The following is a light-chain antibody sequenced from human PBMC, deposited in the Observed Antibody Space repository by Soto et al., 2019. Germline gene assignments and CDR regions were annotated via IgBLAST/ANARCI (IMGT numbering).Light chain of an antibody. Sequence: EVVLTQSPVNLSLSPGERATLSCRASQRIAKNFLAWCQQKPGQPPTLLIYGALTRSSGIPDRFSGSGSGPDFALIISRLAPGDFSVYSCQHYGRSPFTFGQGTKLQIK. CDR3: QHYGRSPFT. V-gene: IGKV3-20*01. J-gene: IGKJ2*01. CDR1: QRIAKNF. CDR2: GAL.